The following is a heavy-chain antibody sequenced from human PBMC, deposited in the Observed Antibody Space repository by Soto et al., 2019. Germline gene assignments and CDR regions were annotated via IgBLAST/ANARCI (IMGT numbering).Heavy chain of an antibody. CDR1: GYSFTSYW. CDR2: IYPGESDT. J-gene: IGHJ6*02. Sequence: GESLKISCQGSGYSFTSYWISWVRQMPGKGLEWMGIIYPGESDTRYSPSFQGQVTISADKSISTAYLQWSSLLASDTAVYYCARHPDPFYGMDVWGQGTTVTVSS. CDR3: ARHPDPFYGMDV. V-gene: IGHV5-51*01.